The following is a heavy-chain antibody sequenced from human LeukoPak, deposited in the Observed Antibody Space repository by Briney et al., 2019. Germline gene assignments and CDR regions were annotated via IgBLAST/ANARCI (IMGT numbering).Heavy chain of an antibody. CDR3: ARDLSMVRGIPQNWFDP. D-gene: IGHD3-10*01. V-gene: IGHV7-4-1*02. CDR2: INTNTGNP. J-gene: IGHJ5*02. CDR1: GYTFTSYA. Sequence: ASVKVSCKASGYTFTSYAMNWVRQAPGQGLEWMGWINTNTGNPTYAQGFTGRFVFSLDTSVSTAYLQISSLKAEDTAVYYCARDLSMVRGIPQNWFDPWGQGTLVTVSS.